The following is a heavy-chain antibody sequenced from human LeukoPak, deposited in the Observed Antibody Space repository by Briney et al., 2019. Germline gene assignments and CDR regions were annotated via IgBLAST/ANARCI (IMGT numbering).Heavy chain of an antibody. CDR3: ARHVGGYYLRIMNAFDI. CDR1: GGSISSGDYY. V-gene: IGHV4-30-4*01. CDR2: IYYSGST. Sequence: PSETLSLTCTVSGGSISSGDYYWSWIRQPPGKGLEWIGYIYYSGSTYYNPSLKSRVTISVDTSKNQFSLKLSSVTAADTAVYYCARHVGGYYLRIMNAFDIWGQGTMVTVSS. J-gene: IGHJ3*02. D-gene: IGHD3-22*01.